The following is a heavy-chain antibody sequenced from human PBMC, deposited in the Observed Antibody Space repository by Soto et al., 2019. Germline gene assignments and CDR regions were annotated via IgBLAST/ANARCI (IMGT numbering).Heavy chain of an antibody. CDR1: GGSVSPYY. J-gene: IGHJ4*02. Sequence: PSETQSLTSPVSGGSVSPYYWSWIRQPPGRGLEWIGYVFYSGSTNYNPSLKSRVTISVDTSKNQFSLLLKSVTAADTAVYYCARHGGDGYNDCFDYWGQGTLVTVSS. D-gene: IGHD3-16*01. V-gene: IGHV4-59*08. CDR3: ARHGGDGYNDCFDY. CDR2: VFYSGST.